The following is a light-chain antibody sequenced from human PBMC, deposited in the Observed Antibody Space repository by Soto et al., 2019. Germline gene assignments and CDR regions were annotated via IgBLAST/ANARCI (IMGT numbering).Light chain of an antibody. CDR2: DVS. Sequence: QSALTHPASVSGSPGQSITMSCTGTNNDVGGYESVSWYQQHAGRAPKLIIYDVSNRPSGVSGRVSGSKFGNTASLTISGLQAEDEADYYCSSYTSSSLYVFGTGTKLTVL. CDR1: NNDVGGYES. J-gene: IGLJ1*01. V-gene: IGLV2-14*01. CDR3: SSYTSSSLYV.